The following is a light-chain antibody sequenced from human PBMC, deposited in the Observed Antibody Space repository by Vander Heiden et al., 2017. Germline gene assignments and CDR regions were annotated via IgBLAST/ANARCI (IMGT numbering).Light chain of an antibody. J-gene: IGLJ1*01. CDR3: SSFGGFNNYV. V-gene: IGLV2-8*01. CDR1: RSDVGGYNY. CDR2: EVS. Sequence: QSALTQPPSASGSPGQSVTISCTGTRSDVGGYNYVSWYQQHPGKAPKVVFYEVSQRPSGVPDRFSCSKSANTASLTVSGLQAEDEADYYCSSFGGFNNYVFGTGTKVTVL.